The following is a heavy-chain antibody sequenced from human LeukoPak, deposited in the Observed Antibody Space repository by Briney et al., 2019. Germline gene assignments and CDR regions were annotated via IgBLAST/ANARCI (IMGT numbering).Heavy chain of an antibody. Sequence: PGGSLRLSCAASGFAFSSYEMNWVRQAPGKGLEWVSYISSSGSTIYYADSVKGRFTISRDNAKNSLYLQMNSLRAEDTAVYYCARDRGSYYYYMDVWGKGTTVTVSS. CDR1: GFAFSSYE. CDR2: ISSSGSTI. CDR3: ARDRGSYYYYMDV. V-gene: IGHV3-48*03. D-gene: IGHD1-26*01. J-gene: IGHJ6*03.